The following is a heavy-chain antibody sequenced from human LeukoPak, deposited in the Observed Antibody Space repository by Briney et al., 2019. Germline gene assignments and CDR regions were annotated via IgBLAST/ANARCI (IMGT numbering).Heavy chain of an antibody. CDR1: GYTFTSYA. CDR2: IIPVFGTT. J-gene: IGHJ4*02. V-gene: IGHV1-69*06. Sequence: ASVKVSCKASGYTFTSYAVNWVRQAPGQGLEWLGGIIPVFGTTTYAQKFQAKVTMTADKSTNTAYLEISSLTSDDTAVYYCARCSPGDSSNFYAVLQYWGQGTQVTVST. D-gene: IGHD3-22*01. CDR3: ARCSPGDSSNFYAVLQY.